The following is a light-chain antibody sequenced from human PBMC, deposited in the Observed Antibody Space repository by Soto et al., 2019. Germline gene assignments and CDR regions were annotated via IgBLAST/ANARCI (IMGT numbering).Light chain of an antibody. Sequence: EMEMRQSPSTLSVSPGERATLSCRASQSVSSKLAWYQQRPGQAPRLLIYGASSRATGIPDRFTGSGSGTDFTLTISRLEPKDLAAFSCHQYGSSPQAFGQGAKV. J-gene: IGKJ1*01. CDR3: HQYGSSPQA. CDR2: GAS. CDR1: QSVSSK. V-gene: IGKV3-20*01.